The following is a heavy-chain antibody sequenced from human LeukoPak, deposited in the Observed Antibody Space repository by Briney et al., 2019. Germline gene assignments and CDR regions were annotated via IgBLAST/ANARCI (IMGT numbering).Heavy chain of an antibody. J-gene: IGHJ5*02. V-gene: IGHV1-2*02. Sequence: GASVTVSFKASGYSFTGYYMHWVRQAPRQGLEWMGWINPNSGGTNYAQKFQGRVTMTRDTSISTAYMELSRLRSDGTAVYDCARGEDGGFDRWGQGTLVTVSS. D-gene: IGHD3-16*01. CDR3: ARGEDGGFDR. CDR1: GYSFTGYY. CDR2: INPNSGGT.